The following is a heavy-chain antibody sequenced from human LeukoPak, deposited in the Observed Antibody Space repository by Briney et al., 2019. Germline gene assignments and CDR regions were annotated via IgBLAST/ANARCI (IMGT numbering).Heavy chain of an antibody. J-gene: IGHJ4*02. Sequence: ASVKVSCKASGGTFSSCAISWVRQAPGQGLEWMGRIIPILGIANYAQKFQGRVTITADKSTSTAYMELSSLRSEDTAVYYCARDRGRGSSRPNFDYWGQGTLVTVSS. CDR3: ARDRGRGSSRPNFDY. D-gene: IGHD6-13*01. CDR1: GGTFSSCA. CDR2: IIPILGIA. V-gene: IGHV1-69*04.